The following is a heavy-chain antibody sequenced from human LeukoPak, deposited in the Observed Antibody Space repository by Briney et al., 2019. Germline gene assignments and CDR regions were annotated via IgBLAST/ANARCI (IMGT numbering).Heavy chain of an antibody. V-gene: IGHV1-18*01. J-gene: IGHJ4*02. CDR2: ISAYNGNT. Sequence: GASVKVSCKASGYTFTSYGISWVRQAPGQGLEWMGWISAYNGNTNYAQKLQGRVTMTTDTSTSTAYMELRSLRSDDTAVYYCARDAYSSGIAARPEFPFDYWGQGTLVTVSS. CDR1: GYTFTSYG. CDR3: ARDAYSSGIAARPEFPFDY. D-gene: IGHD6-6*01.